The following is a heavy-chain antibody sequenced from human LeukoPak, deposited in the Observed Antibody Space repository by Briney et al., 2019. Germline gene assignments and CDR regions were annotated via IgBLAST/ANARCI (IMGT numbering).Heavy chain of an antibody. V-gene: IGHV4-61*02. CDR2: IYTSGST. CDR3: ARDHRSSSAGDYLFDY. Sequence: NPSQTLSLTCTVSGGSISSGSYYWSWIRQPAGKGLEWIGRIYTSGSTNYNPSLKSRVTISVDTSKNQFSLKLSSVTAADTAVYYCARDHRSSSAGDYLFDYWGQGTLVTVSS. CDR1: GGSISSGSYY. J-gene: IGHJ4*02. D-gene: IGHD4-17*01.